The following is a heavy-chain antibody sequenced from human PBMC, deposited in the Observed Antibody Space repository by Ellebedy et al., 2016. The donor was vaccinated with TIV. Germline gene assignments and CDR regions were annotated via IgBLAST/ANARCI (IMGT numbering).Heavy chain of an antibody. CDR1: GGSISSSSSY. V-gene: IGHV4-39*01. CDR2: IYYSGST. Sequence: SETLSLTXTVSGGSISSSSSYWGWIRQPPGKGLEWIGSIYYSGSTYYNPSLKSRVTISVDTSKNQFALKLSSVTAADTAVYYCARIAVAVPFDYWGQGTLVTVSS. J-gene: IGHJ4*02. CDR3: ARIAVAVPFDY. D-gene: IGHD6-19*01.